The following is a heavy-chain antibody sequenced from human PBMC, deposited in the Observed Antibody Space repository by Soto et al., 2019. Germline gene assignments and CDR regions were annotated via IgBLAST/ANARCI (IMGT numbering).Heavy chain of an antibody. J-gene: IGHJ6*02. Sequence: QVQLVQSGAEVKKPGSSVKVSCKASGGTFSSYAISWLRQAPGQGLEWMGGIIPIFGTANYAQKFQGRVTITADESTSTAYMELSSLRSEDTAVYYCARDCSGGSCSLYYYYGMDVWGQGTTVTVSS. CDR1: GGTFSSYA. D-gene: IGHD2-15*01. CDR3: ARDCSGGSCSLYYYYGMDV. V-gene: IGHV1-69*01. CDR2: IIPIFGTA.